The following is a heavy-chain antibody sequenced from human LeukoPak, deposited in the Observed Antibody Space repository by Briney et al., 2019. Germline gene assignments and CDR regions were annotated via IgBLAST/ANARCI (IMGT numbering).Heavy chain of an antibody. Sequence: GGSLRLSCAASGFIFSYYAMHWVRQAPGKGLEWVAVTSYDGSNKYYADSVKGRFTISRDSSKNTLYLQMNSLRAEDTAVYYCARDDCSSISCYIGLGYWGQGTLVTVSS. V-gene: IGHV3-30*16. D-gene: IGHD2-2*02. J-gene: IGHJ4*02. CDR2: TSYDGSNK. CDR1: GFIFSYYA. CDR3: ARDDCSSISCYIGLGY.